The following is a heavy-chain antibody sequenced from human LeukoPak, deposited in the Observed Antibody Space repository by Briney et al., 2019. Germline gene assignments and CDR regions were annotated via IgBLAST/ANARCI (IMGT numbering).Heavy chain of an antibody. CDR2: MSTSGAHI. Sequence: GGSLRLSCAASGFNIVGYSLSWVRQAPGKGLEWVSTMSTSGAHIAYADSVTGRFTISRDNANNSVFLQMSSLRVEDTAVYYCARETIAVAGNARFVYYYGMDVWGQGTTVTVSS. V-gene: IGHV3-21*01. D-gene: IGHD6-19*01. CDR1: GFNIVGYS. CDR3: ARETIAVAGNARFVYYYGMDV. J-gene: IGHJ6*02.